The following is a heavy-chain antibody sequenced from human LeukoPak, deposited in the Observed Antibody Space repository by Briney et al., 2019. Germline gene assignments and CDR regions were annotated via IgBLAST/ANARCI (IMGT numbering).Heavy chain of an antibody. CDR3: ARGMYCDILTGPLGFDY. D-gene: IGHD3-9*01. V-gene: IGHV3-74*01. Sequence: PGGSLRLSCAASGFTFSRYWMHWVRQAPGTGLVWVSRIHNDGSSTSYADSVKGRFTISRDNAKNTVYLQMNSLRAEDTAVYYCARGMYCDILTGPLGFDYWGQGTLVTVSS. J-gene: IGHJ4*02. CDR2: IHNDGSST. CDR1: GFTFSRYW.